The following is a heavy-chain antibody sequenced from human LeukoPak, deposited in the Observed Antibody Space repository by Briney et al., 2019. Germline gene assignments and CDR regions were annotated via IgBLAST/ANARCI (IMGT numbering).Heavy chain of an antibody. CDR1: GYSFTDYY. CDR2: ISAYNGNT. D-gene: IGHD1-26*01. Sequence: ASVKVSCKTSGYSFTDYYMHWVRQAPGQGLEWMGWISAYNGNTNYAQKLQGRVTMTTDTSTSTAYMELRSLRSDDTAVYYCARGVYSGSYGKGRTDGIWFDPWGQGTLVTVSS. V-gene: IGHV1-18*01. J-gene: IGHJ5*02. CDR3: ARGVYSGSYGKGRTDGIWFDP.